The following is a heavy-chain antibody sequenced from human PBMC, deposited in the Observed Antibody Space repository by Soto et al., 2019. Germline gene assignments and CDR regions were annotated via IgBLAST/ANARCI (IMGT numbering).Heavy chain of an antibody. V-gene: IGHV3-48*02. CDR1: GFTFSSYS. CDR3: ARGVAGPPYYYYYGMDV. Sequence: EVQLVESGGGLVQPGGSLRLSCAASGFTFSSYSMNWVRQAPGKGLEWVSYISSSSSTIYYADSVKGRFTISRDNAKNSLYLQMNSLRDEDTAVYYCARGVAGPPYYYYYGMDVWGQGTTVTVSS. J-gene: IGHJ6*02. CDR2: ISSSSSTI. D-gene: IGHD6-19*01.